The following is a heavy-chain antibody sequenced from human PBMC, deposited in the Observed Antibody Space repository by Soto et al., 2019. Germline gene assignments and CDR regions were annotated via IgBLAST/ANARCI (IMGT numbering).Heavy chain of an antibody. CDR2: MNPNSGDT. Sequence: QVQLVQSGAEVKKPGASVKVSCKASGYTFTSYEINWVRQATGQGLERVGWMNPNSGDTGYAQKLQGRVTMTTNTSISTAYMELSSLRSEDTAVYYCARRELLSFAELLRWGQGTLVTVSS. D-gene: IGHD3-10*01. CDR1: GYTFTSYE. V-gene: IGHV1-8*01. CDR3: ARRELLSFAELLR. J-gene: IGHJ4*02.